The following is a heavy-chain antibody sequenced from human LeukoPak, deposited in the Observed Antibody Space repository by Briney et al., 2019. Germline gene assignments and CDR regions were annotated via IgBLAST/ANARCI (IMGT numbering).Heavy chain of an antibody. CDR3: AKAQGDYCSSTSCYQTHYYYYGMDV. Sequence: GGSLRLSCAASGFTFRYYAMSWVRQAPGKGLEWVSAISGSGGTTYDADSVKGRFTISRDNSKNTLFLQMNTLRAEDTAVYYCAKAQGDYCSSTSCYQTHYYYYGMDVWGQGTTVTVSS. V-gene: IGHV3-23*01. J-gene: IGHJ6*02. D-gene: IGHD2-2*01. CDR2: ISGSGGTT. CDR1: GFTFRYYA.